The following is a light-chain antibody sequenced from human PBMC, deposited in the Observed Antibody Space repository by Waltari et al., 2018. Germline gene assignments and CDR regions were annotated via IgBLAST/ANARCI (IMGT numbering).Light chain of an antibody. CDR1: QSISSW. J-gene: IGKJ1*01. CDR3: QQYNSFSSM. CDR2: KAS. Sequence: DIQMTQSPSTLSASVGDRVTITCRASQSISSWLAWYQQKPGKAPNLLIYKASTLQSGVPSRFSDSGFGTEFTLTISSLQPDDFATYYCQQYNSFSSMFGQGTKVEIK. V-gene: IGKV1-5*03.